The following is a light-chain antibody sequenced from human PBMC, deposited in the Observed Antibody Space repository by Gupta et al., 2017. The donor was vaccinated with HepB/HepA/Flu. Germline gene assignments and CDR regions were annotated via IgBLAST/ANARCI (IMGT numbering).Light chain of an antibody. CDR1: QSIGKY. CDR2: AAS. J-gene: IGKJ4*01. Sequence: DIQMTQSPSPLSASVGDRVTITCRTSQSIGKYLHWYQQKTGNAPKALIRAASTLQSGVPSRFSGSGSGTDFTLTISSLQPEDFGTYYCQQSYSTPVTFGGGTRVEIK. V-gene: IGKV1-39*01. CDR3: QQSYSTPVT.